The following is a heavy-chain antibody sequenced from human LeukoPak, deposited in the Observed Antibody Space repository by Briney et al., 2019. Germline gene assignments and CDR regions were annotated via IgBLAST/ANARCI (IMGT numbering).Heavy chain of an antibody. CDR3: ARGGDRTRYYFDY. D-gene: IGHD2-21*02. CDR2: IYYSGST. J-gene: IGHJ4*02. Sequence: KTSETLSLTCTVSGASISTNEFYWTWIRQPPGKGLEWIGYIYYSGSTYYNPSLKSRVTISVDTSKNQFSLKLSSVTAADTAVYYCARGGDRTRYYFDYWVQGTLVPVSS. V-gene: IGHV4-30-4*02. CDR1: GASISTNEFY.